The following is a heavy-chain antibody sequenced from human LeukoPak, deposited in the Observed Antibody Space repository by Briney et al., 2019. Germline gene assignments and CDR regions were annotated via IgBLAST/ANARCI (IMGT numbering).Heavy chain of an antibody. CDR1: GGSISSYY. V-gene: IGHV4-59*01. CDR3: ARRYLGYCRGGSCPLNYYGVDV. Sequence: SETLSLTCTVSGGSISSYYWSWIRQPPGKGLEWIGYIYYSGSTNYNPSLKSRVTISVDTSKNQFSLKLSSVTAAGTAVYYCARRYLGYCRGGSCPLNYYGVDVWGQGTSVTVSS. CDR2: IYYSGST. J-gene: IGHJ6*02. D-gene: IGHD2-15*01.